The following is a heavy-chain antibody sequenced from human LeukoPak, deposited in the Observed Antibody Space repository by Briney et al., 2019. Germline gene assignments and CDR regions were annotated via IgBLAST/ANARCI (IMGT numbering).Heavy chain of an antibody. V-gene: IGHV3-30*18. CDR3: AKDLGSRAARPLGRYYYYGMDV. Sequence: GGSLRLSCAASGFTFSSYGMHWVRQAPGKGLEWVAVISYDGSNKYYADSVKGRFTISRDNSKNTLYLQMNSLRAEDTAVYYCAKDLGSRAARPLGRYYYYGMDVWGQGTTVTVS. CDR1: GFTFSSYG. J-gene: IGHJ6*02. D-gene: IGHD6-6*01. CDR2: ISYDGSNK.